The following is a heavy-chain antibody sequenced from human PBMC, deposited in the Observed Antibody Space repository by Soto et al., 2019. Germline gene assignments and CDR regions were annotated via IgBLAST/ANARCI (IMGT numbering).Heavy chain of an antibody. CDR3: ARGVVVTAIPYYYYTMDV. V-gene: IGHV1-69*01. CDR2: IIPIIGTA. D-gene: IGHD2-21*02. CDR1: GGTFSRDA. Sequence: QEQLVQSGTEVRKPGSSEKVSCKASGGTFSRDAVTWVRQAPGQGLEWMGGIIPIIGTANYARDFQGRVTITADESTGTAYMDLSSLRSEDTAVYYCARGVVVTAIPYYYYTMDVWGQGTTVTVSS. J-gene: IGHJ6*02.